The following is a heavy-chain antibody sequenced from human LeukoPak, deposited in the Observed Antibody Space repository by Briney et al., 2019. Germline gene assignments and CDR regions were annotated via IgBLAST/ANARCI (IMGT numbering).Heavy chain of an antibody. V-gene: IGHV4-61*02. CDR3: ARGPSVLRYFDWLSNTGNWFDP. CDR2: IYTSGST. J-gene: IGHJ5*02. CDR1: GGSISSGSYY. Sequence: SETLSLTCTVSGGSISSGSYYWSWIRQPAGKGLEWIGRIYTSGSTNYNPSLKSRVTISVDTSKNQFSLKLSSVTAADTAVYYCARGPSVLRYFDWLSNTGNWFDPWGQGTLVTVSS. D-gene: IGHD3-9*01.